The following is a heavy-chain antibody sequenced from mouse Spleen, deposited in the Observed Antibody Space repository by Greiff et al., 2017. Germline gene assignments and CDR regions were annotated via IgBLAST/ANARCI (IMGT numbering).Heavy chain of an antibody. Sequence: EVKLVESGGGLVQPGGSLKLSCATSGFTFSDYYMYWVRQTPEKRLEWVAYISNGGGSTYYPDTVKGRFTISRDNAKNTLYLQMSRLKSEDTAMYYCARNRAVAMDYWGQGTSVTVSS. J-gene: IGHJ4*01. CDR1: GFTFSDYY. CDR3: ARNRAVAMDY. V-gene: IGHV5-12*02. D-gene: IGHD3-3*01. CDR2: ISNGGGST.